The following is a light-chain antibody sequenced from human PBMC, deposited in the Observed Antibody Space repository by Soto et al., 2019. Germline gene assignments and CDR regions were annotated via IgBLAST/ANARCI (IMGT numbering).Light chain of an antibody. CDR2: TDN. CDR1: SSNIGSNP. CDR3: ATWDDSLSGPV. V-gene: IGLV1-44*01. Sequence: QSMLTQPPSASGAPGQRVTISCSGSSSNIGSNPVNWYQQLPGTAPKLLIYTDNERPSGVPDRFSGSKSGTSASLAIGGLQSEDEADYYCATWDDSLSGPVFGGGTKVTVL. J-gene: IGLJ3*02.